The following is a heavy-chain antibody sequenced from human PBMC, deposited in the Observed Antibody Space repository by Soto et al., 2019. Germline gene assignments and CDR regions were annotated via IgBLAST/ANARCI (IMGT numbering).Heavy chain of an antibody. CDR3: ARDTPDLWFGELLSRYYYYGMDV. D-gene: IGHD3-10*01. Sequence: PGGSLRLSCVASGFTFSSYSMNWVRQAPGKGLEWVSSISSSSSYIYYADSVKGRFTISRDNAKNSLYLQMNSLRAEDTAVYHCARDTPDLWFGELLSRYYYYGMDVWGQGNTVNGSS. V-gene: IGHV3-21*01. CDR2: ISSSSSYI. CDR1: GFTFSSYS. J-gene: IGHJ6*02.